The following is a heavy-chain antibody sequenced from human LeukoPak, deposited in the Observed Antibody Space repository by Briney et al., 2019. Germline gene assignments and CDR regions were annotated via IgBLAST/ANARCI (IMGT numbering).Heavy chain of an antibody. Sequence: AXXKVSCKASGYTFTGYYMHWVRQAPGQGLEWMGWINPNSGGTNYAQKFQGRVTLTRDTSISTAYMEVSRLRSDDTAVYYCARGYCTTTSCREGHDHWGQGTLVTVSS. CDR2: INPNSGGT. V-gene: IGHV1-2*02. CDR1: GYTFTGYY. CDR3: ARGYCTTTSCREGHDH. J-gene: IGHJ4*02. D-gene: IGHD2-2*01.